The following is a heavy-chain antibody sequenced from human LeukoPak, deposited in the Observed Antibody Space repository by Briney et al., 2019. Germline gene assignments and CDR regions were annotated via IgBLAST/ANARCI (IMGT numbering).Heavy chain of an antibody. D-gene: IGHD3-22*01. J-gene: IGHJ4*02. CDR3: AKDDYYDSSGYGTFDY. Sequence: GGSLRLSCAASGFTFSSYAMSWVRQAPGKGLEWVSAISGRGGSTYYADSVRGRFPISRDNSKNTLYLQMNSLRAEDPAVYYCAKDDYYDSSGYGTFDYWGQGTLVTVSS. V-gene: IGHV3-23*01. CDR1: GFTFSSYA. CDR2: ISGRGGST.